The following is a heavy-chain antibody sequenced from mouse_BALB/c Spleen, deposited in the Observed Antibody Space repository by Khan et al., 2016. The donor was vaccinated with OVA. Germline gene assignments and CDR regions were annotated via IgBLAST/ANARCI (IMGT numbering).Heavy chain of an antibody. D-gene: IGHD2-1*01. CDR2: ISSGGRYT. V-gene: IGHV5-6*01. CDR3: ARGYDGIDYYAMDY. Sequence: EVQLMESGGDLVKPGGSLKVSCAASGFTFSSYGMSWVRQTPDKRLEWVATISSGGRYTYFPDSVKGRFTISRDNAKNTLYLQMTSLQSEDTAMYHCARGYDGIDYYAMDYWGQGTSVNVS. CDR1: GFTFSSYG. J-gene: IGHJ4*01.